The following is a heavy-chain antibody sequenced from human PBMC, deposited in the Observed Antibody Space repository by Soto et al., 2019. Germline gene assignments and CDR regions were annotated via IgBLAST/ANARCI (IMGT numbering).Heavy chain of an antibody. V-gene: IGHV3-23*01. Sequence: GGSLRLSFAASGFRFRTRAMSWVRQAPGKGLEWVASIRPGGDSTYYADSVKGRFAVSRDNSNVTLYLQMDSLRVEDTAIYYCTTHEEGAPWAGGFDSWGQGTLVTVSS. D-gene: IGHD1-26*01. CDR2: IRPGGDST. CDR1: GFRFRTRA. J-gene: IGHJ5*01. CDR3: TTHEEGAPWAGGFDS.